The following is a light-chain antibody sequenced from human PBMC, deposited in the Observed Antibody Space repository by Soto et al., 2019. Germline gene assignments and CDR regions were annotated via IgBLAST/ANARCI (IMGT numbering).Light chain of an antibody. J-gene: IGLJ3*02. CDR1: SSDVGAYNY. CDR3: TSYAGSNIWV. CDR2: EVS. Sequence: TGXSSDVGAYNYVSWYQQYPGKAPKLMXYEVSKRPXGVPDRFSGSKSGKTASLTVSGLQPEDEADYYCTSYAGSNIWVFGGGTKLTVL. V-gene: IGLV2-8*01.